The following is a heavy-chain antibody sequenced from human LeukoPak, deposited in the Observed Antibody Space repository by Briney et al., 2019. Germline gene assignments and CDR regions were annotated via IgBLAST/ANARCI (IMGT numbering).Heavy chain of an antibody. CDR1: GFTFSSYW. V-gene: IGHV3-74*01. J-gene: IGHJ4*02. D-gene: IGHD2-2*02. CDR3: ARGGRYCSSTSCYTKAYTALYFDY. CDR2: INSDGSST. Sequence: GGSLRLSCAASGFTFSSYWMHWVRQAPGKGLVWVSRINSDGSSTSYADSVKGRFTISRDNAKNTLYLQMNSLRAEDTAVYYCARGGRYCSSTSCYTKAYTALYFDYWGQGTLVTVSS.